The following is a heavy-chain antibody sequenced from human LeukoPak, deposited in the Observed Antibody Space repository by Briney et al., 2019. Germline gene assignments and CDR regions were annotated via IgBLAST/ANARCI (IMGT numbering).Heavy chain of an antibody. V-gene: IGHV4-59*12. CDR1: GGSISSYY. J-gene: IGHJ6*02. Sequence: PSETLSLTCTVSGGSISSYYWSWIRQPPGKGLEWIGYIYYSGSTNYNPSLKSRVTISVDTSKNQFSLKLSSVTAADTAVYYCARDKGIVATTHYGMDVWGQGTTVTVSS. CDR2: IYYSGST. D-gene: IGHD5-12*01. CDR3: ARDKGIVATTHYGMDV.